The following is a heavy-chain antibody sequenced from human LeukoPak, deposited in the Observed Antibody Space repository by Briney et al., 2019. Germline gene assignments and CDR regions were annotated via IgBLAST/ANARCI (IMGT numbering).Heavy chain of an antibody. CDR3: ARVLVGAVDY. V-gene: IGHV3-48*01. D-gene: IGHD1-26*01. J-gene: IGHJ4*02. CDR1: GFTFSSYS. Sequence: PGGSLRLSCAASGFTFSSYSMNWVRQAPGKGLEWVSYISSSSSTIYYADSVKGRFTISRDNAKNSLYLQMNSLRAEDTAVYYCARVLVGAVDYWGQGTLVTVSS. CDR2: ISSSSSTI.